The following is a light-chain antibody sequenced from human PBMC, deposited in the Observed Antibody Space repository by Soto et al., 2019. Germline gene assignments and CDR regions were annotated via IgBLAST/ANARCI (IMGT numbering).Light chain of an antibody. Sequence: QSALTQPASVSGSPGQSITISCSGTSSDVGTYNLVSWYQQYPGKAPRLMIYEVTKRPSGVSNRFSGSKSGNTASLTISGLQPEDEADYYCCSYAGSSSSIFGPGTKVTLL. CDR3: CSYAGSSSSI. V-gene: IGLV2-23*02. CDR1: SSDVGTYNL. CDR2: EVT. J-gene: IGLJ1*01.